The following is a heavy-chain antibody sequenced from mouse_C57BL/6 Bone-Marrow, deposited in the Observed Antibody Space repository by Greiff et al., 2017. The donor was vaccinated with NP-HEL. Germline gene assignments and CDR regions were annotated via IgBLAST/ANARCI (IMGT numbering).Heavy chain of an antibody. CDR1: GYTFTSYW. Sequence: QVQLQQSGAELVKPGASVKMSCKASGYTFTSYWITWVKQRPGQGLEWIGDIYPGSGSTNYNEKFKSKATLTVDTSSSTAYMQLSSLTSEDSAVYYCARRGSYDGYYAMDYWGQGTSVTVSS. CDR2: IYPGSGST. V-gene: IGHV1-55*01. J-gene: IGHJ4*01. D-gene: IGHD2-3*01. CDR3: ARRGSYDGYYAMDY.